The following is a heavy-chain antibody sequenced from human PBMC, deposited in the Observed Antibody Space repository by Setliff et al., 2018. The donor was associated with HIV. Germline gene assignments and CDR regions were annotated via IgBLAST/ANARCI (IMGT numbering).Heavy chain of an antibody. CDR3: ARDHNSGTLHAFDL. CDR2: ISYNEYT. Sequence: SENLSLTCTVSGDPINSHYWSWIRQPPGEGLEWIGHISYNEYTNYNPSLKSRVTISLDTSKKHFSLDLYSVTAADTAVYYCARDHNSGTLHAFDLWGQGTKVTVSS. CDR1: GDPINSHY. V-gene: IGHV4-59*11. D-gene: IGHD1-26*01. J-gene: IGHJ3*01.